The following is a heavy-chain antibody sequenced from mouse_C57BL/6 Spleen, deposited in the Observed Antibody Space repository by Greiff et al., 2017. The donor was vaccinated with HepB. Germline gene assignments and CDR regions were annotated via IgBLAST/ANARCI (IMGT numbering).Heavy chain of an antibody. CDR2: ISSGSSTI. CDR1: GFTFSDYG. V-gene: IGHV5-17*01. CDR3: ARPGRSYFDY. Sequence: DVHLVESGGGLVKPGGSLKLSCAASGFTFSDYGMHWVRQAPEKGLEWVAYISSGSSTIYYADTVKGRFTISRDNAKNTLFLQMTSLRSEDTAMYYCARPGRSYFDYWGQGTTLTVSS. D-gene: IGHD3-3*01. J-gene: IGHJ2*01.